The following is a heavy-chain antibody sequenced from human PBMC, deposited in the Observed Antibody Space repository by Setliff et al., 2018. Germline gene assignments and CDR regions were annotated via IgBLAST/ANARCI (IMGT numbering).Heavy chain of an antibody. CDR2: INTNTGNP. Sequence: ASVKVSCKASGYTFTSYPMTWVRQAPGQGLEWLGWINTNTGNPTYAQGFTGRFVFSLDTPVSTAYLQISSLQAEDTAVYYCARLAGLRAAIDYWGQGTLVTVSS. D-gene: IGHD6-19*01. CDR1: GYTFTSYP. V-gene: IGHV7-4-1*02. J-gene: IGHJ4*02. CDR3: ARLAGLRAAIDY.